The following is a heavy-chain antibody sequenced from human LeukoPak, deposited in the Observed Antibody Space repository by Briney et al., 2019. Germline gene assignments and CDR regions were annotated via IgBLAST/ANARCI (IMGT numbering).Heavy chain of an antibody. CDR2: INPSGGST. J-gene: IGHJ3*02. D-gene: IGHD6-13*01. V-gene: IGHV1-46*01. CDR3: ARFASLYSRSWYYAFDI. Sequence: ASVKVSCKASGYTFTSNDIHWVRQAPGQGLEWMGIINPSGGSTSYAQKFQGRVTMTRDTSTSTVYMELSSLRSEDTAVYYCARFASLYSRSWYYAFDIWGQGPMVTVSS. CDR1: GYTFTSND.